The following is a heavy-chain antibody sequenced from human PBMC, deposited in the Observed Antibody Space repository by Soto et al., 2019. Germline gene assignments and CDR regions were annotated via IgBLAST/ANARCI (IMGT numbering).Heavy chain of an antibody. CDR2: VSYDGTIT. CDR1: GFTISNYG. J-gene: IGHJ6*02. Sequence: GGSLRLSCAASGFTISNYGMHWVRQAPGKGLEWVAVVSYDGTITYYADSVKGRFTISRDNSKNTLYLQMNSLRTEDTAVYYCATTRVGPCSSSICFSGIFDGMDVWGQGTTVTVSS. CDR3: ATTRVGPCSSSICFSGIFDGMDV. D-gene: IGHD2-2*01. V-gene: IGHV3-30-3*01.